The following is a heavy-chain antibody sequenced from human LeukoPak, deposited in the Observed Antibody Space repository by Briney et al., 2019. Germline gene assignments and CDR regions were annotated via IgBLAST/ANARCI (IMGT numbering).Heavy chain of an antibody. CDR3: AKRGVVIRVFLVGFHKEAYYFDS. J-gene: IGHJ4*02. V-gene: IGHV3-23*01. D-gene: IGHD3-10*01. CDR1: GITLSNYG. CDR2: LSGSGGGT. Sequence: HRGRCLRLSCAVSGITLSNYGMSWVRQAPGKGLGWVAGLSGSGGGTNYADSVQGRFTISRDNPKNTLYLQMNSLRAEDTAVYFCAKRGVVIRVFLVGFHKEAYYFDSWGQGALVTVSS.